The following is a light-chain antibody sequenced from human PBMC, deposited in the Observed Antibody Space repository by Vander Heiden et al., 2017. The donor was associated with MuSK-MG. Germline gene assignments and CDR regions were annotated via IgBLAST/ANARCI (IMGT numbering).Light chain of an antibody. Sequence: DIQMTQSPSSLSASVGDRVSITCRASQGVSNSLAWYQQKSGKAPKLLLYGASRLERGVPSRFSGSGSGTDYTLTISSLQPEDFATYYCQQDYSTPQTFGQGTKVXIK. J-gene: IGKJ1*01. CDR1: QGVSNS. CDR2: GAS. CDR3: QQDYSTPQT. V-gene: IGKV1-NL1*01.